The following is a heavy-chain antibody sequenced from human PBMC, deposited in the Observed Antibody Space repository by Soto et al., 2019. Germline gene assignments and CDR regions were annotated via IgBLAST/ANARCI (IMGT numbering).Heavy chain of an antibody. D-gene: IGHD4-17*01. CDR3: ARGDYVRAYYMDV. J-gene: IGHJ6*03. Sequence: SETLSLTCTVSGGSISSGGYYWSWIRQHPGKGLEWIGYIYYSGSTYYNPSLKSRVTISVDTSKNQFSLKLSSVTAADTAVYYCARGDYVRAYYMDVWGKGTTVTVSS. CDR1: GGSISSGGYY. V-gene: IGHV4-31*03. CDR2: IYYSGST.